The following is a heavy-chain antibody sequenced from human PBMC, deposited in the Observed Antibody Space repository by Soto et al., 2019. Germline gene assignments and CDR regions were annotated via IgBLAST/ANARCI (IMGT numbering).Heavy chain of an antibody. CDR3: ARDRLMATAGTARHYFGLDV. CDR1: GGSIRSGGYY. V-gene: IGHV4-31*03. D-gene: IGHD5-18*01. Sequence: SETLSLTCTVSGGSIRSGGYYWSWVRQNPRRGLEWIGNIYYSGNTYYNPSLKSRLTISVDTSKNQFSLNLSSVTAAGTAVYYCARDRLMATAGTARHYFGLDVWGQGTTVTVSS. CDR2: IYYSGNT. J-gene: IGHJ6*02.